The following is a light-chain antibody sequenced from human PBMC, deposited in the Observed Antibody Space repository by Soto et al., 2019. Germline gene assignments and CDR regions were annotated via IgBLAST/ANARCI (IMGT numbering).Light chain of an antibody. CDR2: GTS. J-gene: IGKJ1*01. Sequence: IKMTQSPSLLSASVEDRVIITCRASQSLSRRLAWYPQKPGKAPKLLIYGTSSLKSGVPSRFSGSGYGTEFTLTISILHPDDVATYYCQQYNCYSVTFGQGTKVDI. CDR3: QQYNCYSVT. CDR1: QSLSRR. V-gene: IGKV1-5*01.